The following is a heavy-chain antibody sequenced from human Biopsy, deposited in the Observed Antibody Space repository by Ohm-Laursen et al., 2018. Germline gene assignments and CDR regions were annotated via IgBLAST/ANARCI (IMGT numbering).Heavy chain of an antibody. J-gene: IGHJ4*02. V-gene: IGHV4-59*11. CDR1: GASLSSHY. D-gene: IGHD3-3*01. CDR3: AKGITVYGVVLPYYFDD. Sequence: SETLSLTCTVSGASLSSHYWSWIRQPPGKGLEWLGYFYGCGNTYYNPSLKSRVTISVDPSKNQFSLKLNAVTAADTAVYYCAKGITVYGVVLPYYFDDWGQGTLVTVSS. CDR2: FYGCGNT.